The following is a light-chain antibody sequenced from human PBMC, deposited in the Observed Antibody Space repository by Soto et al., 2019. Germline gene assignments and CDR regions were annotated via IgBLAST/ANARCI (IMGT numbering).Light chain of an antibody. CDR1: SSDVGGYNY. V-gene: IGLV2-8*01. CDR3: AAWDDNLNGWV. CDR2: EVS. J-gene: IGLJ3*02. Sequence: QSALTQPPSASGSPGQSVTISCTGTSSDVGGYNYVSWYQQHPGKAPKLMIYEVSKRPSGVPDRFSGSKSGNTASLTVSGLQAEDEADYYCAAWDDNLNGWVFGGGTKLTVL.